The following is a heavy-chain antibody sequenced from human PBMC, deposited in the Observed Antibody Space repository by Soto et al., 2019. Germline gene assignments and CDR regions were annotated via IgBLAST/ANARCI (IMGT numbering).Heavy chain of an antibody. D-gene: IGHD4-17*01. Sequence: SVKVSCKASGGTFSSYAISWVRQAPGQGLEWMGGIIPIFGTANYAQKFQGRVTITADESTSTAYMELSSLRSEDTDVYYCAKGGLRANGPENWFDACGQGTLVIVSS. V-gene: IGHV1-69*13. CDR2: IIPIFGTA. J-gene: IGHJ5*02. CDR3: AKGGLRANGPENWFDA. CDR1: GGTFSSYA.